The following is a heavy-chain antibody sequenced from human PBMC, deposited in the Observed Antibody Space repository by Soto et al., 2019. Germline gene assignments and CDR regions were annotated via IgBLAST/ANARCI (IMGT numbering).Heavy chain of an antibody. CDR1: GFTFSIYA. CDR2: VSGSGGST. V-gene: IGHV3-23*01. J-gene: IGHJ4*02. D-gene: IGHD2-8*01. CDR3: AKVSSAWYAGFFDL. Sequence: GGSLRLSCAASGFTFSIYAMSWVRQAPGKGLEWISAVSGSGGSTYYADSVKGRFTISRDNSKDTLYLQMNNLRAEDTAVYYCAKVSSAWYAGFFDLWGQGTLVTVSS.